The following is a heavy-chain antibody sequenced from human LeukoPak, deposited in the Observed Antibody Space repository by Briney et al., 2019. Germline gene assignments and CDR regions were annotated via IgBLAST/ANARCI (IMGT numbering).Heavy chain of an antibody. CDR1: GYTFTSYY. D-gene: IGHD3-16*01. V-gene: IGHV1-46*01. J-gene: IGHJ4*02. CDR3: ARDQVRGYARPDVPCY. CDR2: INPSGGST. Sequence: ASVKVSCKASGYTFTSYYMHWVRQAPGQGLEWMGIINPSGGSTSYAQKFQGRVTMTRDTSTSTAYMELSSLRSDDTAVYYCARDQVRGYARPDVPCYWGQGTLVSVCS.